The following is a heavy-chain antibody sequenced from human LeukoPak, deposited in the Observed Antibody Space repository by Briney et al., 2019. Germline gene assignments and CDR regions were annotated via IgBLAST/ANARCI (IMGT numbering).Heavy chain of an antibody. J-gene: IGHJ4*02. Sequence: TLSLTCAVSGGSISSDNWWSWVRQPPGKGLEWIGDMYHSGSTKYNPSLKSRVTVSVDKSKNQFSLKLNSVTAADTAIYYCARLWLLNLDKWGQGTLVTVSS. CDR3: ARLWLLNLDK. CDR1: GGSISSDNW. D-gene: IGHD6-19*01. V-gene: IGHV4-4*02. CDR2: MYHSGST.